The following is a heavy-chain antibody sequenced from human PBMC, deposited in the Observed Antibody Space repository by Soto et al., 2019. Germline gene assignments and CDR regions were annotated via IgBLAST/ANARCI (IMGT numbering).Heavy chain of an antibody. Sequence: PSETLSLTCTVSGGSISSGGYYWSWIRQHPGKGLEWIGYIYYSGSTYYNPSLKSRVTISVDTSKNQFSLKLSSVTAADTAVYYCARDGGGSIAARFVYWGQGTLVTVSS. CDR3: ARDGGGSIAARFVY. J-gene: IGHJ4*02. D-gene: IGHD6-6*01. V-gene: IGHV4-31*03. CDR2: IYYSGST. CDR1: GGSISSGGYY.